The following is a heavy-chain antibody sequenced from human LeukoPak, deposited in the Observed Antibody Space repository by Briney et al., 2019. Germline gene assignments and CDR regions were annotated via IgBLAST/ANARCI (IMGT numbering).Heavy chain of an antibody. V-gene: IGHV1-24*01. CDR1: GYTLTELS. CDR2: FDPEDGET. D-gene: IGHD1-26*01. CDR3: ATDQRGSYYRDFDY. Sequence: ASVKVSCKVSGYTLTELSMHWVRQALGKGLEWMGGFDPEDGETIYAQKFQGRVTMTEDTSTDTAYMELSSLRSEDTAVYYCATDQRGSYYRDFDYWGQGTLVTVSS. J-gene: IGHJ4*02.